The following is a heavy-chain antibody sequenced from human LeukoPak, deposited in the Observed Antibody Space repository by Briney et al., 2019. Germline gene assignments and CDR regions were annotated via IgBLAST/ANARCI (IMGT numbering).Heavy chain of an antibody. Sequence: VASVKVSCKASGYTFTNYAMHWVRQAPGQRLEWMGWINAGNGNTKYSQKFQGRVTITRDTSASTAYMEVSSLRSEDTAVYYCARAPRGNSGYCSSTSCMDHRYNWFDPWGQGTLVTVSS. CDR3: ARAPRGNSGYCSSTSCMDHRYNWFDP. CDR1: GYTFTNYA. D-gene: IGHD2-2*01. CDR2: INAGNGNT. V-gene: IGHV1-3*01. J-gene: IGHJ5*02.